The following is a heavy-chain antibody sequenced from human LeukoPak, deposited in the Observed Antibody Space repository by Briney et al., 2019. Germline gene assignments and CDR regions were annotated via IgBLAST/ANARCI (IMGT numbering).Heavy chain of an antibody. J-gene: IGHJ4*02. CDR2: IIPIFGTA. CDR1: GYTFTGYY. Sequence: SVKVSCKASGYTFTGYYMHWVRQAPGQGLEWMGGIIPIFGTANYAQKFQGRVTITADESTSTAYMELSSLRSEDTAVYYCARVGDGYSYFDYWGQGTLVTVSS. V-gene: IGHV1-69*13. D-gene: IGHD5-24*01. CDR3: ARVGDGYSYFDY.